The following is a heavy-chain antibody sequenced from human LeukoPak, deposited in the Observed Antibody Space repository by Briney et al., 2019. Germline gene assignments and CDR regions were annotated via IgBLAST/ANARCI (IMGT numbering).Heavy chain of an antibody. CDR2: ISSSSSTI. CDR3: ARDRWLVS. Sequence: GGSLRLSCAASGFTFSSYEMNWVRQAPGKGLEWVSYISSSSSTIYYADSVKGRFTISRDNAKNSLYLQMNSLRAEDTAVYYCARDRWLVSWGQGTLVTVSS. D-gene: IGHD6-19*01. V-gene: IGHV3-48*01. CDR1: GFTFSSYE. J-gene: IGHJ5*02.